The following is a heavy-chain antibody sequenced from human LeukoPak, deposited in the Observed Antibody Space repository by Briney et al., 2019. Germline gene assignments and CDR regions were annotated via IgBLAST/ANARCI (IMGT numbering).Heavy chain of an antibody. J-gene: IGHJ5*02. D-gene: IGHD6-6*01. Sequence: SETLSLTCTVSGGSISSYYWSWIRQPPGKGLEWIGCIYYSGITNYNPSLKSRVTMSVDTSKNHFSLRLSSVTAADTAVYYCARSATLYSSSSRYWFDPWGQGTLVTVSS. V-gene: IGHV4-59*01. CDR2: IYYSGIT. CDR3: ARSATLYSSSSRYWFDP. CDR1: GGSISSYY.